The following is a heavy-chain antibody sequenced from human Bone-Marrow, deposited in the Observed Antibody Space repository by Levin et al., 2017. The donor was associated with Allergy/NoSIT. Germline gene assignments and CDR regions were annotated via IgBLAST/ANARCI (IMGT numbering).Heavy chain of an antibody. J-gene: IGHJ6*02. CDR1: QFTFSNRV. Sequence: QPGGSLRLSCAASQFTFSNRVFHWVRQAPGKGLEWVALISYTNSESYAESVKGRFTISRDNSKNTLYLQMNTLRAEDTAVYYCARDMATRTTYFYGMDVWGQGATVTVSS. V-gene: IGHV3-30-3*01. D-gene: IGHD5-24*01. CDR3: ARDMATRTTYFYGMDV. CDR2: ISYTNSE.